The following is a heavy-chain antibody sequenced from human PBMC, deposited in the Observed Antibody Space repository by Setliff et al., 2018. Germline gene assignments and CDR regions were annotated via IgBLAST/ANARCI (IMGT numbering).Heavy chain of an antibody. V-gene: IGHV4-34*01. D-gene: IGHD3-22*01. CDR1: SGSFSGYF. Sequence: SETLSLTCAVYSGSFSGYFWSWIRQPPGKGLEWIGEINHSGSTNYNPSLKSRVTISVDTSKNQFSLKLTSVTAADTAVYYYARAPRYFDPTGSYFDFWGQGTLVTVSS. CDR3: ARAPRYFDPTGSYFDF. J-gene: IGHJ4*02. CDR2: INHSGST.